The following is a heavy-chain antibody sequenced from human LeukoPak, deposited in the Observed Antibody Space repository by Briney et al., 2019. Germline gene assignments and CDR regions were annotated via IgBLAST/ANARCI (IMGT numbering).Heavy chain of an antibody. CDR1: GFTFSSYA. CDR3: AKDGGFSSSSGWFDP. V-gene: IGHV3-23*01. J-gene: IGHJ5*02. D-gene: IGHD6-6*01. CDR2: ISGSGSGT. Sequence: PGGSLRLSCAASGFTFSSYAMSWVRQAPGEGLQWVSGISGSGSGTYYADSVRGRFTISRDNSKNTLYLQMNSLRAEDTAVYYCAKDGGFSSSSGWFDPWGQGTLVTVSS.